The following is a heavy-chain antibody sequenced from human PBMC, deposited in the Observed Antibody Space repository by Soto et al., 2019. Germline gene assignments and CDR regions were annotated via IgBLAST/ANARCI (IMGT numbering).Heavy chain of an antibody. V-gene: IGHV3-11*06. J-gene: IGHJ5*02. Sequence: GGSLRLSCPPSGFTFSDYFMSWIRQAPGRGREWVSFISGSSDNIKYADSVKGRFTISRDNAKNSLYLQMNSLRAEDTAVYYCVRDSARIVVVPRVDGDNWLDPWGQGTLVTVSS. CDR2: ISGSSDNI. D-gene: IGHD2-2*01. CDR3: VRDSARIVVVPRVDGDNWLDP. CDR1: GFTFSDYF.